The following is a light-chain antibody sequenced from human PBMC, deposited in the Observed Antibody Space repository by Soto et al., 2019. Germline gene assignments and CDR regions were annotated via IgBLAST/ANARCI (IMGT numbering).Light chain of an antibody. Sequence: DIVMTQTPLAARVTLGQPASISCRSSQSPVHSDGNTYLSWFHQRPGHPPRLLIYTISNRLSGVPDRFSCSGTGTDFTLTISRVEAEDAGVYYCMQAAQFPRTFGQGTKLEIK. CDR2: TIS. CDR1: QSPVHSDGNTY. V-gene: IGKV2-24*01. J-gene: IGKJ2*01. CDR3: MQAAQFPRT.